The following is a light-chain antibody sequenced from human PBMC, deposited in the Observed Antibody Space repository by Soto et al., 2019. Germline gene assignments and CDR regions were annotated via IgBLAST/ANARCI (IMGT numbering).Light chain of an antibody. Sequence: QSALTQPPSASGSPGQSVTISCTGTSSDVGGYNYVSWYQQHPGKAPKLMIYEVSKRPSGVPDRFSGSKSGNTASVAVSGVQAEDEADYYCSSYACSNDFARVFGGGTKLAV. CDR2: EVS. CDR1: SSDVGGYNY. J-gene: IGLJ2*01. V-gene: IGLV2-8*01. CDR3: SSYACSNDFARV.